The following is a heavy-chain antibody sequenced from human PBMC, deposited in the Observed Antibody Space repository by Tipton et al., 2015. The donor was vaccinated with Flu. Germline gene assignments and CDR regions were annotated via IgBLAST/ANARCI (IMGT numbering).Heavy chain of an antibody. CDR3: ARGQGNSGWRYFDY. V-gene: IGHV4-4*07. Sequence: LRLSCNVSGGSLSGYYWSWIRQPAGKGLEWIGRIYTSGNTNYSPSLKSRVTMSVDTSRNQFSLKLSSMTAADTAVYYCARGQGNSGWRYFDYWGQGTLVTVSS. CDR2: IYTSGNT. D-gene: IGHD6-19*01. CDR1: GGSLSGYY. J-gene: IGHJ4*02.